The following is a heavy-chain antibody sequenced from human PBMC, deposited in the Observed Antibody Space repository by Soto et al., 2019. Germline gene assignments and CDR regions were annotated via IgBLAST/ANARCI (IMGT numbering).Heavy chain of an antibody. CDR1: GGSISSGGYY. CDR3: ATLYMVRGVRTFDY. V-gene: IGHV4-31*03. CDR2: IYYTGST. D-gene: IGHD3-10*01. J-gene: IGHJ4*02. Sequence: QVQLQESGPGLVKPSQTLSLTCTVSGGSISSGGYYWSWIRQHPGKGLEWIGYIYYTGSTYYNPSLKTRVTISVDTSKNQFSLKLSSVTAADTAVYYCATLYMVRGVRTFDYWGQGTLVTVSS.